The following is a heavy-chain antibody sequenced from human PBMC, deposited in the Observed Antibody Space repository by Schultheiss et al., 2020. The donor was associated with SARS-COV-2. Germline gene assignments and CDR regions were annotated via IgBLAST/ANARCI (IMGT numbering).Heavy chain of an antibody. CDR2: ISSSSGYI. Sequence: GGSLRLSCAASGFIFSAYTVNWVRQAPGKGLEWVSSISSSSGYIFYADSVKGRFTSSRDNAENSLYLQMSSLRAEDTALYYCARGTGWTGAHEKGFDIWGQGTLVTVSS. D-gene: IGHD6-19*01. CDR3: ARGTGWTGAHEKGFDI. CDR1: GFIFSAYT. J-gene: IGHJ4*02. V-gene: IGHV3-21*01.